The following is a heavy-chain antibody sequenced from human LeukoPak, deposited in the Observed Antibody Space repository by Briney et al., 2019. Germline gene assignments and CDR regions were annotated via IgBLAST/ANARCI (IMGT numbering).Heavy chain of an antibody. CDR2: IYHSGRS. Sequence: TLSLTCTVSGDSISNGVKYWSWIRQHPGRGLEWIGYIYHSGRSYYNPSLKSRITMSVDTSKNQFSLNLSSVTAADTAVYYCARDQVECTGGTCQSRVGFDFWGQGTLVTVSS. J-gene: IGHJ4*02. D-gene: IGHD2-8*02. CDR3: ARDQVECTGGTCQSRVGFDF. V-gene: IGHV4-31*03. CDR1: GDSISNGVKY.